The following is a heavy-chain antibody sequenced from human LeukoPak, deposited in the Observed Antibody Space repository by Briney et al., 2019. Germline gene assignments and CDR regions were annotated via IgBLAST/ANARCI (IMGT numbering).Heavy chain of an antibody. V-gene: IGHV3-15*01. CDR3: ANDFYSGSYYMRGGYFDY. Sequence: PGGSLRLSCAVSGLTLSNAWMAWVRQAPGKGLEWVGRIKSKTDGETTDYAAPVKGRFTISRDDSKNTLYLQMDSLRAEDTAVYYCANDFYSGSYYMRGGYFDYWGQGTLVTVSS. CDR2: IKSKTDGETT. J-gene: IGHJ4*02. D-gene: IGHD1-26*01. CDR1: GLTLSNAW.